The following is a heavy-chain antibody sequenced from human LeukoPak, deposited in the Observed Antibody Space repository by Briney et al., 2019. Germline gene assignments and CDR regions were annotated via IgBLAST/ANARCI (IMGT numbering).Heavy chain of an antibody. CDR3: AKDGGYSKRKDYFDY. CDR1: GFTFSSYG. CDR2: ISYDGSNK. V-gene: IGHV3-30*18. D-gene: IGHD2-15*01. J-gene: IGHJ4*02. Sequence: QPGRSLRLSCAASGFTFSSYGMHWVRQAPGKGLEWVAVISYDGSNKYYADSVKGRFTISRDNSKNTLYLQMNSLRAEDTAVYYCAKDGGYSKRKDYFDYWGQGTLVTVSS.